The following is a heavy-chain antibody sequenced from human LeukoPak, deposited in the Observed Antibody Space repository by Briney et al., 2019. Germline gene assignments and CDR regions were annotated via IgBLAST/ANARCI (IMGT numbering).Heavy chain of an antibody. CDR1: GFTVSSNY. Sequence: PGGSLRLSCAASGFTVSSNYMSWVRQAPRKGLEWVSVLYSGGSTYYADSVKGRFTISRDNSKNTLYLQMNSLRAEDTAVYYCARGYSYGDLDYWGQGTLVTVSS. J-gene: IGHJ4*02. V-gene: IGHV3-53*01. CDR2: LYSGGST. CDR3: ARGYSYGDLDY. D-gene: IGHD5-18*01.